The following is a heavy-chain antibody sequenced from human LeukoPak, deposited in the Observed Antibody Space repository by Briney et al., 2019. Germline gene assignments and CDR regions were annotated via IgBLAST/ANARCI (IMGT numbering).Heavy chain of an antibody. CDR3: ARHVDTAMDPFDL. J-gene: IGHJ2*01. CDR1: GFTFSSYE. Sequence: GGSLRLSCAASGFTFSSYEMNWVRQAPGKGLEWVSYISSSGSTIYYADSVKGRFTISRDNAKNSLYLQMNSLRAEDTAVYYCARHVDTAMDPFDLWGRGTLVTVSS. CDR2: ISSSGSTI. V-gene: IGHV3-48*03. D-gene: IGHD5-18*01.